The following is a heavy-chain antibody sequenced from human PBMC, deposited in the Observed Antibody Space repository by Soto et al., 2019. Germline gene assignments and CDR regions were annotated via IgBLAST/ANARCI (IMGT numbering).Heavy chain of an antibody. V-gene: IGHV5-51*01. CDR2: IYPGDSDT. Sequence: PGESLKISCKGSGYSFTSYWIGWVRQMPGKGLEWMGIIYPGDSDTRYSPSFQGQVTISADKSISTAYLQWSSLKASDTAMYYCARRLNDYIVKYYLLSVCGQGTTVPGSS. CDR1: GYSFTSYW. J-gene: IGHJ6*02. D-gene: IGHD2-15*01. CDR3: ARRLNDYIVKYYLLSV.